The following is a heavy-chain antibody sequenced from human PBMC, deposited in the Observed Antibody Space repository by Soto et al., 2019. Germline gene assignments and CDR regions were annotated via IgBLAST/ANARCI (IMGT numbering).Heavy chain of an antibody. Sequence: GESLKISCAASGFTFSSYAMSWVRQAPGKGLEWVSAISGSGGSTYYADSVKGRFTISRDNSKNTLYLQMNSLKAEDTAVYCCARGSLFTMLLVVITDYWGQGTLVSVSS. CDR1: GFTFSSYA. D-gene: IGHD3-22*01. J-gene: IGHJ4*02. CDR3: ARGSLFTMLLVVITDY. CDR2: ISGSGGST. V-gene: IGHV3-23*01.